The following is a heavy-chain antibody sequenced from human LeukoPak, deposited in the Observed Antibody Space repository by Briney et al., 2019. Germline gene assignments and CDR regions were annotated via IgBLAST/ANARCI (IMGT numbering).Heavy chain of an antibody. CDR2: INSDVSST. V-gene: IGHV3-74*01. CDR1: GFTFSISG. Sequence: GSLRLSCAASGFTFSISGMHWVRRAPGKGLVWVSLINSDVSSTWYADSVKGRFTISRDNAKNTVYLQMDSLRAEDTAVYYCLKDADYWGHGTRVTVSS. CDR3: LKDADY. J-gene: IGHJ4*01.